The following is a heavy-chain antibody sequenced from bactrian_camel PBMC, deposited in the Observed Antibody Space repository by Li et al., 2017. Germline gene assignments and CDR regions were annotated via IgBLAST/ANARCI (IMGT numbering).Heavy chain of an antibody. CDR1: GRMYNTHC. Sequence: VQLVESGGGSVQSGGSLKLSCIGSGRMYNTHCMAWFRQAPGKEREGVAGIDGDGSTTYADSVKGRFTISQDNAKKALYLQMNGLKVDDTGMYYCAAAQMYYSGGCPGRYGWWGQGTQVTVS. J-gene: IGHJ4*01. V-gene: IGHV3S53*01. D-gene: IGHD2*01. CDR3: AAAQMYYSGGCPGRYGW. CDR2: IDGDGST.